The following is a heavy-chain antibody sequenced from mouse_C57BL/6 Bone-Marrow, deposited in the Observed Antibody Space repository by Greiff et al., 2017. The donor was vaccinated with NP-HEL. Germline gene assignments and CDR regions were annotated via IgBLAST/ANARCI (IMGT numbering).Heavy chain of an antibody. CDR2: IRNKANNHAT. V-gene: IGHV6-6*01. J-gene: IGHJ4*01. CDR3: TRRPIYYDYDDAMDY. CDR1: GFTFSDAW. D-gene: IGHD2-4*01. Sequence: DVMLVESGGGLVQPGGSMKLSCAASGFTFSDAWMDWVRQSPEKGLEWVAEIRNKANNHATYYAESVKGRFTISRDDSKSSVYLQMNSLRAEDTGIYYCTRRPIYYDYDDAMDYWGQGTSVTVSS.